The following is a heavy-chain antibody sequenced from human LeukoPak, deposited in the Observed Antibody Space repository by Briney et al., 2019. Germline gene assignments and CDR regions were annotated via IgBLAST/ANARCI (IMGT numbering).Heavy chain of an antibody. J-gene: IGHJ4*02. CDR1: GFTFSSYG. CDR2: IWYDGSNK. D-gene: IGHD3-22*01. V-gene: IGHV3-33*06. Sequence: GRSLRLSCAASGFTFSSYGMHWVCQAPGKGLEWVAVIWYDGSNKYYADSVKGRFTISRDNSKNTLYLQMNSLRAEDTAVYYCAKGAQDYYDSSGYYDSPYYFDYWGQGTLVTVSS. CDR3: AKGAQDYYDSSGYYDSPYYFDY.